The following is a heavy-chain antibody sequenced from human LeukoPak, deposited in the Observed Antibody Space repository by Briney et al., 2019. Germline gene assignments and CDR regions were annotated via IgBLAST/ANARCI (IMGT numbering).Heavy chain of an antibody. CDR1: GFTVSSNY. CDR3: ARAGYYYDSSGYFPLDY. D-gene: IGHD3-22*01. V-gene: IGHV3-66*01. Sequence: PGGSLRLSCAASGFTVSSNYMSWVRQAPGKGLEWVSVIYSGGSTYYADSVKGRFTISRDNAKNSLYLQMNNLRAEDTSLYYCARAGYYYDSSGYFPLDYWGQGTLVTVSS. J-gene: IGHJ4*02. CDR2: IYSGGST.